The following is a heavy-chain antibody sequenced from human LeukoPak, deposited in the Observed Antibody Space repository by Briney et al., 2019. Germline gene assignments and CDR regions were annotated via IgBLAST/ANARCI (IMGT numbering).Heavy chain of an antibody. V-gene: IGHV3-49*03. CDR1: GFTIGDYL. CDR2: ISGGTT. CDR3: SGGSGWLSVY. Sequence: PGGSLRLSCTASGFTIGDYLMSWFRQAPGKGLEWIGFISGGTTEYAASVKGRFTISRDDSTSIAYLQMNSLTTEDTAVYYCSGGSGWLSVYWGQGTLVTVSS. J-gene: IGHJ4*02. D-gene: IGHD6-19*01.